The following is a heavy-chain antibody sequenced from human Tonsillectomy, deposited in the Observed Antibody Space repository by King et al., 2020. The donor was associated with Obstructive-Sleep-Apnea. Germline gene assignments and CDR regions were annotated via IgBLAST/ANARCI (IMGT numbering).Heavy chain of an antibody. J-gene: IGHJ3*02. Sequence: QLQESGPGLVKPSETLSLTCTVSGGSISSYYWSWIRQPPGKGLEWIGYIYYSGSTNYNPSLKSRVTISVDTSKNQFSLKLSSVTAADTAVYYCARLTYYDFWGGSGGAFDIWGQGTMVTVSS. CDR3: ARLTYYDFWGGSGGAFDI. V-gene: IGHV4-59*01. CDR1: GGSISSYY. D-gene: IGHD3-3*01. CDR2: IYYSGST.